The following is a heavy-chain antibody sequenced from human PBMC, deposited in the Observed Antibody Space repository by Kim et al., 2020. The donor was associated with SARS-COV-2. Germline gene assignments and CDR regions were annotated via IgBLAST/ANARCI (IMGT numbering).Heavy chain of an antibody. D-gene: IGHD1-26*01. J-gene: IGHJ4*02. Sequence: YTDSVKGRFTVSNDDSKNTLYLQMNSLKVEDTGLYYCARDMSVGRPLVDDWGQGTLVIVSS. V-gene: IGHV3-30*07. CDR3: ARDMSVGRPLVDD.